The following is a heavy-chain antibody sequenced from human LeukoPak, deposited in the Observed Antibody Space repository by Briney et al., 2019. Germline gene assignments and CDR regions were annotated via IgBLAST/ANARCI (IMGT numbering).Heavy chain of an antibody. J-gene: IGHJ4*02. CDR1: GGSFSGYY. CDR2: INHSGST. V-gene: IGHV4-34*01. Sequence: SEILSLTCAVYGGSFSGYYWSWIRQPPGKGLEWIGEINHSGSTNYNPSLKSRVTISVDTSKNQFSLKLSSVTAADTAVYYCARDRNSYGTCHDYWGQGTLVTVSS. D-gene: IGHD5-18*01. CDR3: ARDRNSYGTCHDY.